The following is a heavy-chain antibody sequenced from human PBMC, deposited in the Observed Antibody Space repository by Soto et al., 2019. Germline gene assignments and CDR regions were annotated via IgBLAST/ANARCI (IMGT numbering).Heavy chain of an antibody. CDR2: IIPIFGTL. V-gene: IGHV1-69*01. CDR3: ARVGWESSGWSPSGLDV. Sequence: QVQVVQSGAEVKRPGSSVKVSCKASGGTFSSYAINWVRQAPGQGPEWMGGIIPIFGTLNYAQKFQGRVTITADESTSTAYMELSSLRSDVTAVYYCARVGWESSGWSPSGLDVWGQGTTVTVSS. D-gene: IGHD6-19*01. J-gene: IGHJ6*02. CDR1: GGTFSSYA.